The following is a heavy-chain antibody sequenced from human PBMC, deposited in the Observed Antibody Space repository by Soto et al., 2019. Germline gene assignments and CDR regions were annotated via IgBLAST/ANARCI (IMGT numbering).Heavy chain of an antibody. Sequence: QVQLMQSGAEVRKPGASVKVSCKASGYTFTNYGISWVRQAPGRGLEWLGWISGYDGNTNYARNFQGRATMPTDKSASTAYMELRSLISDDTAVYYCVRHSQRSHYYDSGSYYFDYWGQGVMVTVSS. D-gene: IGHD3-10*01. V-gene: IGHV1-18*04. CDR3: VRHSQRSHYYDSGSYYFDY. CDR2: ISGYDGNT. J-gene: IGHJ4*02. CDR1: GYTFTNYG.